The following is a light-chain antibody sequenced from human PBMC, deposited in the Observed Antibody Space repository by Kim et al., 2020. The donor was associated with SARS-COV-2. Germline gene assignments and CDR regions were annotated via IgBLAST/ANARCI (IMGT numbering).Light chain of an antibody. CDR1: ALPKKY. Sequence: SYELTQPPSVSVSPGQTARITCSGEALPKKYANWYQQKSGQAPALVIHEDSKRPSGIPERFSGSSSGTTAALTITGAQVEDEAVYYCQSTDISGNHRVFGGGTQLTVL. J-gene: IGLJ3*02. CDR2: EDS. CDR3: QSTDISGNHRV. V-gene: IGLV3-10*01.